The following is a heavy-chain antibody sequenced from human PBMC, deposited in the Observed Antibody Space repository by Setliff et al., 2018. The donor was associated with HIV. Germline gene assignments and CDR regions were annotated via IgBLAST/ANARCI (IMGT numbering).Heavy chain of an antibody. D-gene: IGHD1-26*01. CDR2: INTSGTT. CDR1: GDSISSYY. Sequence: SETLSLTCTVSGDSISSYYWSWIRQPPGKGLEWIGYINTSGTTNYNPSLKSRVTISVDTSKNQFSLKLSSVTAADTAVYFCARYRRGAEWFDPWGQGTLVTVSS. CDR3: ARYRRGAEWFDP. J-gene: IGHJ5*02. V-gene: IGHV4-4*09.